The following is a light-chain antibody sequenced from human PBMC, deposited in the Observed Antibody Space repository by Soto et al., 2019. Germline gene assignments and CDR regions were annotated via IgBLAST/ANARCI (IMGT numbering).Light chain of an antibody. J-gene: IGKJ4*01. CDR3: QQFNSNALT. CDR2: DAA. Sequence: AIQLTQSPSSLSASVGDRVTITCRASQGISSALAWYQQKPGKAPKLLIYDAASLESGVTSRFSGSGSGTDFTLPISSLHPAEFAAYYCQQFNSNALTYGGGTKVDIK. CDR1: QGISSA. V-gene: IGKV1-13*02.